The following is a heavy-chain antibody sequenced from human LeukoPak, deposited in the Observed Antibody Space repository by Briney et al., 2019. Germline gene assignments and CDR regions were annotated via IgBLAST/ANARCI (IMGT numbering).Heavy chain of an antibody. CDR3: ARASSWYSSGFDWFDP. CDR2: IIPIFGTA. CDR1: GGTFSSYA. Sequence: SVKVSCKASGGTFSSYAISWVRQAPGQGLEWMGGIIPIFGTANYAQKFQGRVTITADESTSTAYMELSSLRSEDTAVYSCARASSWYSSGFDWFDPWGQGTLVTVSS. J-gene: IGHJ5*02. D-gene: IGHD6-19*01. V-gene: IGHV1-69*13.